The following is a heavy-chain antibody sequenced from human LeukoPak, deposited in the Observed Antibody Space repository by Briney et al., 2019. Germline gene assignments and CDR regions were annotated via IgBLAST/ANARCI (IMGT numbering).Heavy chain of an antibody. V-gene: IGHV3-23*01. CDR2: ISGSSGST. CDR3: AKESGIVVVITTVY. D-gene: IGHD3-22*01. Sequence: GGSLRLSCAASGFTFSSYAMSWVRQAPGKGLEWVSAISGSSGSTYYADSVKGRFTISRDNSKNTLYLQMNSLRAEDTAVYYCAKESGIVVVITTVYWGQGTLVTVSS. J-gene: IGHJ4*02. CDR1: GFTFSSYA.